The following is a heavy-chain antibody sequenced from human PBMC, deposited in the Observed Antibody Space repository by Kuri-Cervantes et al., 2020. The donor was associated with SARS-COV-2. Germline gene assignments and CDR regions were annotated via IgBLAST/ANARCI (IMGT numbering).Heavy chain of an antibody. D-gene: IGHD6-13*01. CDR3: ARDYGAAGTVDY. CDR1: GFTFDDYA. J-gene: IGHJ4*02. CDR2: ISWNSGSI. Sequence: SLKISCAASGFTFDDYAMHWVRQAPGKGLEWVSGISWNSGSIGYADSVKGRFTISRDNAKNSLYLQMNSLRAEDTALYYCARDYGAAGTVDYWGQGTLVTVSS. V-gene: IGHV3-9*01.